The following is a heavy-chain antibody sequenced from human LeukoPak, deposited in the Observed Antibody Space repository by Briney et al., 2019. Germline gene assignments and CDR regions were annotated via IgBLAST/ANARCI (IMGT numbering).Heavy chain of an antibody. CDR3: ARDSSGYLPFDY. CDR1: GFTFSDYY. Sequence: TGGSLRLSCAASGFTFSDYYMSWIRQAPGKGRGWVSYISSSGSTIYYADSVKGRFTISRDNAKNSLYLQMNSLRAEDTAVYYCARDSSGYLPFDYWGQGTLVTVSS. D-gene: IGHD3-22*01. J-gene: IGHJ4*02. CDR2: ISSSGSTI. V-gene: IGHV3-11*01.